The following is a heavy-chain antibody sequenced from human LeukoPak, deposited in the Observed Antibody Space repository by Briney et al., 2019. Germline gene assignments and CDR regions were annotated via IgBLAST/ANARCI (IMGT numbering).Heavy chain of an antibody. CDR1: GFTFSSYD. CDR3: ARDIDQVAASPMYV. J-gene: IGHJ6*02. Sequence: PGGSLRLSCAASGFTFSSYDMNWVRQAPGKGLEWVSSISSSSSYIYYADSVKGRFTISRDNAKNSLYLQMNSLRAEDTALYYCARDIDQVAASPMYVWGQGTTVTVSS. V-gene: IGHV3-21*04. D-gene: IGHD2-15*01. CDR2: ISSSSSYI.